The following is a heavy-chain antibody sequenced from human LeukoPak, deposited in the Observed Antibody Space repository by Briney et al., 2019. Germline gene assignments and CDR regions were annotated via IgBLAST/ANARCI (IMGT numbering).Heavy chain of an antibody. V-gene: IGHV3-7*01. J-gene: IGHJ4*02. CDR2: IKQDGSEK. CDR3: ARESSSSWYYFDY. CDR1: GFTFSSYW. Sequence: GGSLRLSCAASGFTFSSYWMSWVRQAPGKGLEWVANIKQDGSEKYYVDSVKGRFTISRDNAKNSLYLQMNSLRAEDTAVYYCARESSSSWYYFDYWGQGTLVTVSP. D-gene: IGHD6-13*01.